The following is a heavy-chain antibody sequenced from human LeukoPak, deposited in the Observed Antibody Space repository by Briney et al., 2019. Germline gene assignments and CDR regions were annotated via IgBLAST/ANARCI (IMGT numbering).Heavy chain of an antibody. J-gene: IGHJ4*02. CDR2: IKQDGSET. CDR1: GFTFSSYW. Sequence: PGGSLRLSCAASGFTFSSYWMGWVRQAPGKGLEWVANIKQDGSETYYVDSVKGRFTISRDNAKSSLCLQMNSLRAEDTAVYYCARVAATGFDDYWGQGTLVTVSS. D-gene: IGHD6-13*01. V-gene: IGHV3-7*01. CDR3: ARVAATGFDDY.